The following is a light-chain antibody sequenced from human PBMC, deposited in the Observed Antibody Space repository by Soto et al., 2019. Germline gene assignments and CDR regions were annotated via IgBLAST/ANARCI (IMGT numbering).Light chain of an antibody. CDR1: QSVTSY. J-gene: IGKJ1*01. Sequence: EVVVTRSLATVSRYRGERATXSCRXTQSVTSYLAWYHQKALQALSLLIYDASKIPTAITAIFSGSASGTPFTITISSIEPEYFEVYCFNQLSNSFLPWTFGQGGKVDVK. CDR2: DAS. CDR3: NQLSNSFLPWT. V-gene: IGKV3-11*01.